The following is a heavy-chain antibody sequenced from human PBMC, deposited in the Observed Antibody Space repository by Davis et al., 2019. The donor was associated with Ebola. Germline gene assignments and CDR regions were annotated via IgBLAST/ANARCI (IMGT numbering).Heavy chain of an antibody. D-gene: IGHD6-13*01. CDR3: AREIAAAGTRLGYWFDP. J-gene: IGHJ5*02. Sequence: PSETLSLTCTVSGGSISSGSYYWSWIRQPAGKGLEWIGHIYTSGSTNYNPSLKSRVTISVDTSKNQFSLKLSSVTAADTAVYYCAREIAAAGTRLGYWFDPWGQGTLVTVSS. CDR1: GGSISSGSYY. V-gene: IGHV4-61*09. CDR2: IYTSGST.